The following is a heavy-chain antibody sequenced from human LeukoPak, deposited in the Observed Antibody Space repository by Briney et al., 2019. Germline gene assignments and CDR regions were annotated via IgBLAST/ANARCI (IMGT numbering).Heavy chain of an antibody. Sequence: SQTLSLTCTVSGDSISSDNYYWNWIRQPPGKGLEWIGYIYYSGSTYYNPSLKSRITISVDTSKNQFSLKLSSVTAADTAVYYCARGLGDYYDSSGQIAFWGQGTLVTVSS. CDR2: IYYSGST. D-gene: IGHD3-22*01. V-gene: IGHV4-30-4*01. CDR1: GDSISSDNYY. CDR3: ARGLGDYYDSSGQIAF. J-gene: IGHJ4*02.